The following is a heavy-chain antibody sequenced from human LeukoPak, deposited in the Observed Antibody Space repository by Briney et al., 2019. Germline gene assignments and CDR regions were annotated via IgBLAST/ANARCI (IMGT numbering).Heavy chain of an antibody. CDR1: GFTFNIYA. CDR3: AKDHMSSPVTYGYSFDS. D-gene: IGHD5-18*01. V-gene: IGHV3-23*01. CDR2: ISGSGVST. J-gene: IGHJ4*02. Sequence: GGSLRLSCAASGFTFNIYAVNWVRQAPGKGLEWVAAISGSGVSTRDADSVKGRFTISRDNSKNTLYLQMSSLRAEDTAVYYCAKDHMSSPVTYGYSFDSWGQGTLVTVSS.